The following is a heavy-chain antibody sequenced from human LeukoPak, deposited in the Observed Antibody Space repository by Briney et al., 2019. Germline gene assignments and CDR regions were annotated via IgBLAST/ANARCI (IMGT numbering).Heavy chain of an antibody. CDR1: GFTFSSYS. J-gene: IGHJ4*02. V-gene: IGHV3-21*01. Sequence: GGSLRLSCAASGFTFSSYSMNWVRQAAGKGREWVSSILSSSSYIYYAESVKGRFTISRDNAKNSLYLQMNSLRAEDTAVYYCAREPPLTTVTSENFAYWGQGTLVTVSS. CDR3: AREPPLTTVTSENFAY. D-gene: IGHD4-17*01. CDR2: ILSSSSYI.